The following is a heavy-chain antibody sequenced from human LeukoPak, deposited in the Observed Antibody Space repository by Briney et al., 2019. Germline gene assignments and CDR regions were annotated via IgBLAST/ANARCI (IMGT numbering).Heavy chain of an antibody. CDR3: ARASSSWYGHYFDY. Sequence: SETLSLTCTVSGGSISSSSYYWGWIRQPPGKGLEWIGSIYYSGSTYYNPSLKSRVTISVDTSKNQFSLKLSSVTAADTAVYYCARASSSWYGHYFDYWGQGTLVTVSS. CDR2: IYYSGST. V-gene: IGHV4-39*07. D-gene: IGHD6-13*01. J-gene: IGHJ4*02. CDR1: GGSISSSSYY.